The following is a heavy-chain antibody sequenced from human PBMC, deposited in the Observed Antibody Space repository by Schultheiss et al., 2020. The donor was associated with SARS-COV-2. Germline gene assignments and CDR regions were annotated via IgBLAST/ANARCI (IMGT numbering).Heavy chain of an antibody. V-gene: IGHV3-23*01. D-gene: IGHD3-22*01. J-gene: IGHJ6*02. CDR1: GFTFSSYW. Sequence: GGSLRLSCAASGFTFSSYWMHWVRQAPGKGLEWVSAISGSGGSTYYADSVKGRFTISRDNSKNTLYLQMNSLRAEDTAVYYCARATHGDSSGYYRGGDYYYGMDVWGQGTTVTVSS. CDR3: ARATHGDSSGYYRGGDYYYGMDV. CDR2: ISGSGGST.